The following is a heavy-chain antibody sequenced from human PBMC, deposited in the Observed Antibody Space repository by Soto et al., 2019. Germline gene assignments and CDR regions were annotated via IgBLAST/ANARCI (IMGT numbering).Heavy chain of an antibody. Sequence: GSLRLSCAASGFTFSSYSMNWVRQAPGKGLEWVSYISSSSSTIYYADSVKGRFTISRDNAKNSLYLQMNSLRDEDTAVYYCAKDPYDILTGYYYGPGYWGQGTLVTVSS. CDR2: ISSSSSTI. V-gene: IGHV3-48*02. CDR3: AKDPYDILTGYYYGPGY. J-gene: IGHJ4*02. D-gene: IGHD3-9*01. CDR1: GFTFSSYS.